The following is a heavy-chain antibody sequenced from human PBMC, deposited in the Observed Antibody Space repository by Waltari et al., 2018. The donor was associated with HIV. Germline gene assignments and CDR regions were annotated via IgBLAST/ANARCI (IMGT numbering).Heavy chain of an antibody. CDR3: ARGGELLPSDS. D-gene: IGHD3-10*01. J-gene: IGHJ4*02. Sequence: QVHLVESGGGVVQPGRSLRLSCAASGFTFSSYGIHWVRQAPGKGLEWVAVIWDDGRNKYYAVSVKDRFTISRDNSKNTRYLQMNSLGAEDTAVYYCARGGELLPSDSWGQGTLVTVSS. CDR1: GFTFSSYG. CDR2: IWDDGRNK. V-gene: IGHV3-33*01.